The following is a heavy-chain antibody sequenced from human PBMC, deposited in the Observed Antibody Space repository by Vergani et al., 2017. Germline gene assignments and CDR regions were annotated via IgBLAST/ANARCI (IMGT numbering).Heavy chain of an antibody. CDR3: ARLHGFLHYFDY. CDR2: IYHVGST. CDR1: GGSISSSSYY. V-gene: IGHV4-39*02. Sequence: QLQLQESGPGLVKPSETLSLTCTVSGGSISSSSYYWGWLRQPPEKGREWIGIIYHVGSTYYNPSLKSRVTISVDTSKNHFSLKLSSVTAAATAVYYCARLHGFLHYFDYWGQGTLVTVSS. J-gene: IGHJ4*02. D-gene: IGHD3-10*01.